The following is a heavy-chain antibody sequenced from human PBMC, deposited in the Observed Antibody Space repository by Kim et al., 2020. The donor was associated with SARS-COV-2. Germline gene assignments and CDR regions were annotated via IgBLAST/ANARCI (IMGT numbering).Heavy chain of an antibody. J-gene: IGHJ5*02. CDR3: AKDQLLWFGANNWFDP. CDR2: ISGSGGST. Sequence: GGSLRLSCAASGFTFSSYAMSWVRQAPGKGLEWVSAISGSGGSTYYADSVKGRFTISRDNSKNTLYLQMNSLRAEDTAVYYCAKDQLLWFGANNWFDPWGQGTLVTVSS. D-gene: IGHD3-10*01. CDR1: GFTFSSYA. V-gene: IGHV3-23*01.